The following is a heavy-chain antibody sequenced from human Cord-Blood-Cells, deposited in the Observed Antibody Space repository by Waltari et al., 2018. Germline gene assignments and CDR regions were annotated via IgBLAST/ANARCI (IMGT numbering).Heavy chain of an antibody. D-gene: IGHD3-22*01. Sequence: YAAPVKGRFTISRDDSKNTLYLQMNSLKTEDTAVYYCTTDRAPDHYDSSGYAIYHYYYMDVWGKGTTVTVSS. V-gene: IGHV3-15*01. J-gene: IGHJ6*03. CDR3: TTDRAPDHYDSSGYAIYHYYYMDV.